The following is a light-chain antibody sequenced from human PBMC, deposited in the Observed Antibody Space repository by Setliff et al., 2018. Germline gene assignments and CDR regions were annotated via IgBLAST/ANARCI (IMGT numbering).Light chain of an antibody. J-gene: IGLJ2*01. CDR1: SSDVGGYNY. V-gene: IGLV2-14*01. CDR3: SSYTCSSTVV. Sequence: QSALTQPASVSGSPGQSITISCTGTSSDVGGYNYVSWYQQHPGKAPKLMIYDVSKRPSGVSNRFSGSKSGNTASLTISGLQAEDEADYYCSSYTCSSTVVFGGGTKVTVL. CDR2: DVS.